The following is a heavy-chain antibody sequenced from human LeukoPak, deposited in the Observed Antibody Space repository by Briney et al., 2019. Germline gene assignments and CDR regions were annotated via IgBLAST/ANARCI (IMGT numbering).Heavy chain of an antibody. V-gene: IGHV4-34*01. CDR1: GGSFSGYY. CDR3: ARVGTMVRGVNFSWFDP. CDR2: INHSGST. D-gene: IGHD3-10*01. J-gene: IGHJ5*02. Sequence: PSETLSLTCAVYGGSFSGYYWSWIRQPPGKGLEWIGEINHSGSTNYNPSLKSRVTISVDTSKNQFSLKLSSVTAADTAVYYCARVGTMVRGVNFSWFDPWGQGTLVTVSS.